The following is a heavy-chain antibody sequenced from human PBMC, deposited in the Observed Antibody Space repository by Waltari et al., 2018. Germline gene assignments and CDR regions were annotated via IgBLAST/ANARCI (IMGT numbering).Heavy chain of an antibody. D-gene: IGHD1-26*01. CDR1: GDSVSSGPYF. J-gene: IGHJ5*02. Sequence: QLQLQESGPRLVKPAETLSLTCTVSGDSVSSGPYFWAWIRQPPGKGLEWLGSMFDSGTTYHNSSLKSRVTISVDTSKNQVSLQLKSVTAADTAVYFCARDRSGTINSFDPWGRGTLVTVSS. V-gene: IGHV4-39*07. CDR2: MFDSGTT. CDR3: ARDRSGTINSFDP.